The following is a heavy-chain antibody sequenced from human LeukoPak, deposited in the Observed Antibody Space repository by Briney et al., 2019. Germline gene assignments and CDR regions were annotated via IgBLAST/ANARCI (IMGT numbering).Heavy chain of an antibody. CDR3: ARDTGGYGGNLYGWYFDL. J-gene: IGHJ2*01. CDR2: IYFSGST. CDR1: GRSFSGYY. Sequence: PSETLSLTCAVYGRSFSGYYCTWIRQPPGKGLEWIGYIYFSGSTNYNPSLKSRVTISVDTSKNQFSLKLSSVTAADTAVYYCARDTGGYGGNLYGWYFDLWGRGTLVTVSS. V-gene: IGHV4-59*01. D-gene: IGHD4-23*01.